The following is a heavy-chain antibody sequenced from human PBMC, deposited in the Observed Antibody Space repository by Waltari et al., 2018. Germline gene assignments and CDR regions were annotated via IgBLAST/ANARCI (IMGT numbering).Heavy chain of an antibody. Sequence: QVQLQQWGAGLLKPSETLSLTCAVYGGSFSGYYWSWIRQPPGKGLEWLGEINHSGSTNENPSRKSRVNISVETSKNQFSLKRSDVTAADTAVYYCARGSGTYYGPLYYFDYWGQGTLVTVSS. J-gene: IGHJ4*02. CDR2: INHSGST. CDR1: GGSFSGYY. V-gene: IGHV4-34*02. CDR3: ARGSGTYYGPLYYFDY. D-gene: IGHD3-10*01.